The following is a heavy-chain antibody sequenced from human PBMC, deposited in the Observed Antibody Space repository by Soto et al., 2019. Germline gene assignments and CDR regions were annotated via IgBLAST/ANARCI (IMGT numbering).Heavy chain of an antibody. CDR1: GGSISSSYW. D-gene: IGHD3-16*01. CDR2: IHHSGMT. V-gene: IGHV4-4*02. J-gene: IGHJ3*01. CDR3: AHIYGYVDV. Sequence: QVQLQESGPGLVKPSGTLSLTCAVSGGSISSSYWWSWVRQSPGKGLEWIGEIHHSGMTNSTPSLKRRVSIPVDNSNHHFSLDLGSVTAADTALYYCAHIYGYVDVWGQGTMVTIS.